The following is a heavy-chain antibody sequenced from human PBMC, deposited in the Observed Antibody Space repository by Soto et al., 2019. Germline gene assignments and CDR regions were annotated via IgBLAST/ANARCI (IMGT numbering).Heavy chain of an antibody. CDR1: GFTFSSYA. V-gene: IGHV3-23*01. J-gene: IGHJ6*03. CDR3: ARKGYSSSSSFDYYMDV. D-gene: IGHD6-6*01. Sequence: AGGSLRLSCAASGFTFSSYAMSWVRQAPGKGLEWVSAISGSGGSTYYADSVKGRFTISRDNSKNTLYLQMNSLRAEDTAVYYCARKGYSSSSSFDYYMDVWGKGTTVTVSS. CDR2: ISGSGGST.